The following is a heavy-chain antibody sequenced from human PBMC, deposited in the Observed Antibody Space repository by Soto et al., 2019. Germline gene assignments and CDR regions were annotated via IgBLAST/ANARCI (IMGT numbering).Heavy chain of an antibody. CDR2: IYYTGST. V-gene: IGHV4-59*01. Sequence: QVQLQESGPGLVKPSETLSLTCTVSGGSISSYFWSWIRQPPGKGLEWIGYIYYTGSTNYNPSLKSRVTGAVDTSTKRFSLRLSSVTAADMAVYYCANFNWDFDLWGRDTLVTVSA. CDR3: ANFNWDFDL. J-gene: IGHJ2*01. CDR1: GGSISSYF.